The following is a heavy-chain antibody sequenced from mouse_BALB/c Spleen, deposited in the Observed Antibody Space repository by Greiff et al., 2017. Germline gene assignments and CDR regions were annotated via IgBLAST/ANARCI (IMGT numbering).Heavy chain of an antibody. J-gene: IGHJ4*01. V-gene: IGHV5-6-3*01. CDR2: INSNGGST. CDR1: GFTFSSYG. CDR3: ARSKYGSSMDY. D-gene: IGHD2-10*02. Sequence: DVHLVESGGGLVQPGGSLKLSCAASGFTFSSYGMSWVRQTPDKRLELVATINSNGGSTYYPDSVKGRFTISRDNAKNTLYLQMSSLKSEDTAMYYCARSKYGSSMDYWGQGTSVTVSS.